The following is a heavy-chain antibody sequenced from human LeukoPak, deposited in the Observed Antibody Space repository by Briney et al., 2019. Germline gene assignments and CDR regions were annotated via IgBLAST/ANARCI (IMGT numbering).Heavy chain of an antibody. V-gene: IGHV3-30*03. Sequence: PGGSLRLSCAASGFTFSIYGTHWVRQAPGRGLEWVAVIANDGKTTYYADSVKGRFTISRDNSKNTLYLQMNSLRAEDTAVYYCAGGAYGDYVGLTDYWGQGSQVTVSS. CDR1: GFTFSIYG. CDR2: IANDGKTT. CDR3: AGGAYGDYVGLTDY. J-gene: IGHJ4*02. D-gene: IGHD4-17*01.